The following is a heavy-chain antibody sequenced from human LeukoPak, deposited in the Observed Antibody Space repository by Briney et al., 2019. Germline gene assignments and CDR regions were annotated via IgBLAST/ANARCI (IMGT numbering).Heavy chain of an antibody. Sequence: GGSLRLSCAASGFTFDDHGMSWVRQAPGKGLEWVSGINWNGGSTGYADSVKGRFTISRDNAKNSLYLQMNSLRAEDTAVYYCARDRIGYYGSGSPLGYWGQGTLVTVSS. J-gene: IGHJ4*02. D-gene: IGHD3-10*01. CDR3: ARDRIGYYGSGSPLGY. CDR1: GFTFDDHG. CDR2: INWNGGST. V-gene: IGHV3-20*04.